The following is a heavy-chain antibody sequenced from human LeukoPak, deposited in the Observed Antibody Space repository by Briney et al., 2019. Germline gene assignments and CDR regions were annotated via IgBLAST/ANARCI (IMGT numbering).Heavy chain of an antibody. CDR3: TTYPPNLRAAAGKVFDP. V-gene: IGHV3-15*01. D-gene: IGHD6-13*01. J-gene: IGHJ5*02. CDR1: GFTFSNAW. Sequence: PGGSLRLSCAASGFTFSNAWMSWVRQAPGKGLEWVARIKSKTDGGPTDYAAPVKGSITISRDDINNTLYLQMNSLKTEDTAVYYCTTYPPNLRAAAGKVFDPCGQGTLVTVS. CDR2: IKSKTDGGPT.